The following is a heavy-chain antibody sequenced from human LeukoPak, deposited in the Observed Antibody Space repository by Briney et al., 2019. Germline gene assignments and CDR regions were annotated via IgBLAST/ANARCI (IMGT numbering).Heavy chain of an antibody. J-gene: IGHJ5*02. CDR3: AGSGYDWFDP. CDR1: GGSISSYY. V-gene: IGHV4-4*09. D-gene: IGHD5-12*01. CDR2: IYTSGSP. Sequence: SETLSLTCTVSGGSISSYYWSWIRQPPGKGLEWIGYIYTSGSPNYNPSLKSQVTISVDTSKNQFSLRLSSVTAADTAVYYCAGSGYDWFDPWGQGTLVTVSS.